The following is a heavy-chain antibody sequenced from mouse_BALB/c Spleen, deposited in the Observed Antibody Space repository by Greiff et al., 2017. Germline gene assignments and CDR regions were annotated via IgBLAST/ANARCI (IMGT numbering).Heavy chain of an antibody. CDR2: INPSTGYT. J-gene: IGHJ4*01. V-gene: IGHV1-7*01. CDR3: ARSAGYYYAMDY. CDR1: GYTFTSYW. D-gene: IGHD1-2*01. Sequence: QVQLQQSGAELAKPGASVKMSCKASGYTFTSYWMHWVKQRPGQGLEWIGYINPSTGYTEYNQKFKDKATLTADKSSSTAYMQLSSLTSEDSAVYYCARSAGYYYAMDYWGQGTSVTVSS.